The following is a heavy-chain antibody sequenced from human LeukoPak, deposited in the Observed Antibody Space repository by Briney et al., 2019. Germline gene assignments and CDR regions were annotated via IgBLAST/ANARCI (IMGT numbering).Heavy chain of an antibody. CDR1: GGSFSGYY. V-gene: IGHV4-34*01. Sequence: SETLSLTCAVYGGSFSGYYWSWIRQPPGKGLEWIGEINHSGSTNYNPSLKSRVTISVDTSKNQFSLKLSSVTAADTAVYYCARGRPNHYYGSGSIFDYWGQGTLVTVSS. J-gene: IGHJ4*02. CDR3: ARGRPNHYYGSGSIFDY. CDR2: INHSGST. D-gene: IGHD3-10*01.